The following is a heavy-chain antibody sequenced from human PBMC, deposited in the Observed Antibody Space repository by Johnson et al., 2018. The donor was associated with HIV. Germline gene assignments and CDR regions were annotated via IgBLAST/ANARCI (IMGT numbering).Heavy chain of an antibody. CDR2: IRYDGSNK. Sequence: QVQVVESGGGVVQPGGSLRLSCAASGFTFSSYGMHWVRQAPGKGLEWVAFIRYDGSNKYYADSVKGRFTISRDNSKNTLYLQMNSLRAEDTAVYYCAKEGVAGADAFDIWGQGTMVTVSS. D-gene: IGHD6-19*01. CDR3: AKEGVAGADAFDI. CDR1: GFTFSSYG. V-gene: IGHV3-30*02. J-gene: IGHJ3*02.